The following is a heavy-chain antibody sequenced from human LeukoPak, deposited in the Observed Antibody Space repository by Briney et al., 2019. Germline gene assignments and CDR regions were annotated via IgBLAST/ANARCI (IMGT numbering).Heavy chain of an antibody. J-gene: IGHJ5*02. V-gene: IGHV4-39*07. CDR1: GGSISSSSYY. CDR2: IYYSGST. Sequence: PSETLSLTCTVSGGSISSSSYYWGWIRQPPGKGLEWIGSIYYSGSTYYNPSLKSRVTISVDTSKNQFSLKLSSVTAADTAVYYCARVRVITMVRGVIPDWFDPWGQGTLVTVSS. D-gene: IGHD3-10*01. CDR3: ARVRVITMVRGVIPDWFDP.